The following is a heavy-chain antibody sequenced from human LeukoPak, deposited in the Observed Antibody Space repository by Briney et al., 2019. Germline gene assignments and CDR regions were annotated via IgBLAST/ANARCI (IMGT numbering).Heavy chain of an antibody. V-gene: IGHV4-39*07. Sequence: SETLSLTCTVSGGSISSSGYYWGWIRQPPGKGLEWIGSIYYSGSTYYSPSLKSRVTISIDTSKNQFSLKLSSVTAADTAVYYCARDGYSPIDYWGQGTLVTVSS. CDR2: IYYSGST. CDR1: GGSISSSGYY. J-gene: IGHJ4*02. D-gene: IGHD5-24*01. CDR3: ARDGYSPIDY.